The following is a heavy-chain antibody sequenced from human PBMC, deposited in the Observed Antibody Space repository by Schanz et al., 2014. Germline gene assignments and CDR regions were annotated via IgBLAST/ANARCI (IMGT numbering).Heavy chain of an antibody. CDR2: IDPTDSDT. V-gene: IGHV5-10-1*03. J-gene: IGHJ4*02. Sequence: EVQLVQSGAEVKKPGESLRISCKGSGYSFTSYWITWVRQKPGKGLEWMGRIDPTDSDTNYSPSFQGHVTFSVDKSISTASRQWSSLKASDTAIYYCARQALGDDYWGQGTLVTVSS. CDR3: ARQALGDDY. CDR1: GYSFTSYW.